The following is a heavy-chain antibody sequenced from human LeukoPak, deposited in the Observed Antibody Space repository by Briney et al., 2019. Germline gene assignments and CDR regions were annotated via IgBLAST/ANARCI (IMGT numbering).Heavy chain of an antibody. D-gene: IGHD3-22*01. Sequence: PSETLSLTCAVYGGSFSGYYWSWIRQPPGKGLEWIGEINHSGSTNYNPSLKSRVTISVDRSKNQFSLKLSSVTAADTAVYYCARTIHDSSGYRGYYFDYWGQGTLVTVSS. J-gene: IGHJ4*02. CDR2: INHSGST. CDR1: GGSFSGYY. V-gene: IGHV4-34*01. CDR3: ARTIHDSSGYRGYYFDY.